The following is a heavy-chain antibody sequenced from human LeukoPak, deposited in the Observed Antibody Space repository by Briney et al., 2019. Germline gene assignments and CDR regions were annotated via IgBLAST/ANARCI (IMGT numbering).Heavy chain of an antibody. CDR2: VFDSGGT. Sequence: PSETLSLTCTVSGGSISNYWWSWIRQPPGKGLEWIGYVFDSGGTNYNPSLKSRVTISVDTSKKQFSLKLGSVTAADTAVYYCARGYSSSWNYFDYWGQRTLVTVSS. J-gene: IGHJ4*02. CDR3: ARGYSSSWNYFDY. V-gene: IGHV4-59*01. D-gene: IGHD6-13*01. CDR1: GGSISNYW.